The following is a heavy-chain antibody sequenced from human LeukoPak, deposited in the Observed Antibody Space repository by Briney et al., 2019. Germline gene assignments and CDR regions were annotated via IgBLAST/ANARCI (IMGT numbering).Heavy chain of an antibody. J-gene: IGHJ4*02. CDR2: ISSSSSYI. CDR1: GFTFSSYS. D-gene: IGHD3-22*01. CDR3: AREGYYDSSGTPYFDY. V-gene: IGHV3-21*01. Sequence: GGSLRLSCAASGFTFSSYSMNWVRQAPGKGLEWVSSISSSSSYIYYADSVKGRFTISRDNAKNSLYLQMNSLRAEDTAVYYCAREGYYDSSGTPYFDYWGQGTLVTVSS.